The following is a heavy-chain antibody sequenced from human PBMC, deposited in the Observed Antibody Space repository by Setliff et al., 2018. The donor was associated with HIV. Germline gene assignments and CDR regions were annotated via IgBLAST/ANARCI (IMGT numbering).Heavy chain of an antibody. CDR3: ARVSITYWYSIPTFYYYYMDV. Sequence: SETLSLTCAAYGGSFSGYHWNWIRQPPGKGLEWIGEINHSGRTSYNPSLKSRVTISVDTSKNQFSLKLRSVTAADTAMYYCARVSITYWYSIPTFYYYYMDVWGKGTKVTVS. D-gene: IGHD2-15*01. J-gene: IGHJ6*03. V-gene: IGHV4-34*01. CDR2: INHSGRT. CDR1: GGSFSGYH.